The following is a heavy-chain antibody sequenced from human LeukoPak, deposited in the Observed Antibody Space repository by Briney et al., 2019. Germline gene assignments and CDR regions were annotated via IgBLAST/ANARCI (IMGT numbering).Heavy chain of an antibody. CDR2: ISAYNGNT. CDR3: ARVKVDDYVWGSYRFEDYFDY. J-gene: IGHJ4*02. D-gene: IGHD3-16*02. V-gene: IGHV1-18*01. CDR1: GYTFTSYG. Sequence: GASVKVSCKASGYTFTSYGISWVRQAPGQGLEWMGWISAYNGNTNYAPKLQGRVTMTTDTSTSTAYMELRSLRSDDTAVYYCARVKVDDYVWGSYRFEDYFDYWGQGTLVTVSS.